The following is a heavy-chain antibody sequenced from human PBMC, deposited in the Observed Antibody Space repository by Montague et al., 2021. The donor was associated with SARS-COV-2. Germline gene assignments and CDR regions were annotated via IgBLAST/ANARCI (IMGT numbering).Heavy chain of an antibody. CDR3: ARHCVVRGVSAGWFDP. D-gene: IGHD3-10*01. CDR1: GGSISSSSYY. V-gene: IGHV4-39*01. CDR2: IYYSGST. Sequence: SETLSLTCTVSGGSISSSSYYWGWIRQPPGKGLEWIGSIYYSGSTYYNPSPKSRVTISVDTSKNQFSLKLSSVTAADTAVYYCARHCVVRGVSAGWFDPWGQGTLVTVSS. J-gene: IGHJ5*02.